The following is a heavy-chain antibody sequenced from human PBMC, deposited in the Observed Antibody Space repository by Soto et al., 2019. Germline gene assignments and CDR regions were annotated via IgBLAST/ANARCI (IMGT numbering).Heavy chain of an antibody. CDR2: INPSGGST. J-gene: IGHJ6*02. CDR3: ARVRSTSPKCMDV. Sequence: ASAKVSCKASGYTFTSYHMHWVRQAPGQGLEWMGIINPSGGSTSYAQKFQGRVTMTRDTSTSTVYMELSSLRSEDTAVYYCARVRSTSPKCMDVWGQGTTVTVSS. CDR1: GYTFTSYH. D-gene: IGHD2-2*01. V-gene: IGHV1-46*01.